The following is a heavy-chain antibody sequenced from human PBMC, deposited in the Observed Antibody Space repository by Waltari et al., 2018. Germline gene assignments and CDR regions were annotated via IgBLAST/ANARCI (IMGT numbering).Heavy chain of an antibody. Sequence: QVQLQQWGAGLLKPSETLSLTCAVYGGSFSGYYWSWIRQPPGKGLEWIGEINHSGITSYNPALKGRVTISVDTSRDQFALKLGSVTAADTAVYYCARGRRAAMLGGWGNYYYGMDVWGQGTTVTVSS. J-gene: IGHJ6*02. V-gene: IGHV4-34*01. CDR2: INHSGIT. D-gene: IGHD2-2*01. CDR1: GGSFSGYY. CDR3: ARGRRAAMLGGWGNYYYGMDV.